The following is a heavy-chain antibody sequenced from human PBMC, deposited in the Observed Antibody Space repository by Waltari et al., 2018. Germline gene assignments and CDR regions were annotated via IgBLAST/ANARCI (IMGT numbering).Heavy chain of an antibody. CDR3: ARDLGGGNYADS. D-gene: IGHD2-2*01. V-gene: IGHV4-4*07. Sequence: QVQLQESGPGLVKPSETLSLTCTVSGGSISSYYCSWIRQPAGKGLEWIGRIFTSGSTHYHPSLKSRITMSVDPSKNQFSLRLSSVTAADTAVYYCARDLGGGNYADSWGQGTLVTVSS. J-gene: IGHJ4*02. CDR2: IFTSGST. CDR1: GGSISSYY.